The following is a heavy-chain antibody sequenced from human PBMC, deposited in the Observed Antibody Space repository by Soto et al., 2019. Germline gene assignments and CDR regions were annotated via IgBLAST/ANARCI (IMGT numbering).Heavy chain of an antibody. D-gene: IGHD3-22*01. CDR3: AKPRLVSSGYGDY. CDR1: GFTFSSYG. V-gene: IGHV3-30*18. Sequence: QVQLVESGGGVVQPGRSLRLSCAASGFTFSSYGMHWVRQAPGKGLEWVAVISYDGSNKYYADSVKGRFTISRDNSKNTLYLQINSLRAEDTAVYYCAKPRLVSSGYGDYWGQGTLVTVSS. CDR2: ISYDGSNK. J-gene: IGHJ4*02.